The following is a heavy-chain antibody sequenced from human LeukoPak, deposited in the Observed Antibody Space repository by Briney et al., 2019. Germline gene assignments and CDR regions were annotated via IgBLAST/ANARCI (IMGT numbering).Heavy chain of an antibody. J-gene: IGHJ4*02. CDR2: IYHSGST. CDR1: GGSTSSGGYS. Sequence: SQTLSLTCAVSGGSTSSGGYSWSWIRQPPGKGLEWIGYIYHSGSTYYNPSLKSRVTISVDRSKNQFSLKLSSVTAADTAVYYCARAKRGYVDYWGQGTLVTVSS. V-gene: IGHV4-30-2*01. CDR3: ARAKRGYVDY.